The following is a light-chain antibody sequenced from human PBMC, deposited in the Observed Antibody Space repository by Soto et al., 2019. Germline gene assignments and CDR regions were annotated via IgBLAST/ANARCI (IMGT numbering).Light chain of an antibody. Sequence: EIVLTQSPGTLSLSPGERATLFCRASQSVSNNYLAWYQQKRVQAPRLIISVDSTRATAVPDSFSGSGSGTDFTLTINRLEPEDYAVYYCQQYGGAQRTFSGGTKLEIK. CDR3: QQYGGAQRT. J-gene: IGKJ4*01. CDR1: QSVSNNY. CDR2: VDS. V-gene: IGKV3-20*01.